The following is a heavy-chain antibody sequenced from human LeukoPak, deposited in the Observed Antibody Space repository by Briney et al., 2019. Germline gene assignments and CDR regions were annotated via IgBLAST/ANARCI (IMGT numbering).Heavy chain of an antibody. CDR3: AREPRLKRWFEY. Sequence: GGSLRLSCAASGFTFGDYYMHWVRQAPGKGLDWVAHISGDGTNIKYADSVKGRFTISRDNAMNTLYLQMNSLRAEDTAMYFCAREPRLKRWFEYWGQGTLLTVSS. CDR2: ISGDGTNI. V-gene: IGHV3-74*01. D-gene: IGHD5-24*01. CDR1: GFTFGDYY. J-gene: IGHJ4*02.